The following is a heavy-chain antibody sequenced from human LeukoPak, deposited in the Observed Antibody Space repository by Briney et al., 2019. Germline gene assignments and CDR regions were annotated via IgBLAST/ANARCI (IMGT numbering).Heavy chain of an antibody. CDR3: AKDISRPRLSYFDY. J-gene: IGHJ4*02. Sequence: GRSLRLSCAASGFTFDDYAMHWVRQAPGKGLECGSGISWNSGSIGYADSVKGRFTISRDNAKNSMYLHMNSLRAEDTAFYYCAKDISRPRLSYFDYWGQGTLVTVSS. D-gene: IGHD2-21*01. V-gene: IGHV3-9*01. CDR2: ISWNSGSI. CDR1: GFTFDDYA.